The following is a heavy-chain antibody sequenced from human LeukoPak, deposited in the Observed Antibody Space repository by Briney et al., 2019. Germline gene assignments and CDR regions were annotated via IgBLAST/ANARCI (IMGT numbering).Heavy chain of an antibody. V-gene: IGHV4-59*01. CDR1: GGSINNFY. CDR3: ARVGDPGSSFDY. J-gene: IGHJ4*02. Sequence: PSETLSLTCTVSGGSINNFYWYWVRQPPGKGLEWIGYIYYTGGTNYNPSLKSRVTISVDTSNNLVSLRLTYVTAADTAVYYCARVGDPGSSFDYWGQGIQVTVSS. CDR2: IYYTGGT. D-gene: IGHD3-10*01.